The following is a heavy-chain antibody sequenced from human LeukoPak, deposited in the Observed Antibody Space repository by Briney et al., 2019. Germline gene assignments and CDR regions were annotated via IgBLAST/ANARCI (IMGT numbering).Heavy chain of an antibody. CDR1: GGTFSSYA. Sequence: SVKVSCKASGGTFSSYAISWVRQAPGQGLEWMGGIIPIFGTASYAQKFQGRVTITADESTSTAYMELSSLRSEDTAVYYCARDRNKATIFGVVRSRPNWFDPWGQGTLVTVSS. CDR3: ARDRNKATIFGVVRSRPNWFDP. CDR2: IIPIFGTA. D-gene: IGHD3-3*01. J-gene: IGHJ5*02. V-gene: IGHV1-69*13.